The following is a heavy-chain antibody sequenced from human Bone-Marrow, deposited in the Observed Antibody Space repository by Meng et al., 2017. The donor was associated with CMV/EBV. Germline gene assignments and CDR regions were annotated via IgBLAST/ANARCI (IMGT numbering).Heavy chain of an antibody. Sequence: SLRSGDYYWSCIRQPPGKGLEWIGYIYYSGSTYYTPSLKSRVTISVDTSKNQFSLKLSSVTAADTAVYYCARLLWFGELRFSWFDPWGQGTLVTVSS. V-gene: IGHV4-30-4*08. J-gene: IGHJ5*02. D-gene: IGHD3-10*01. CDR1: SLRSGDYY. CDR2: IYYSGST. CDR3: ARLLWFGELRFSWFDP.